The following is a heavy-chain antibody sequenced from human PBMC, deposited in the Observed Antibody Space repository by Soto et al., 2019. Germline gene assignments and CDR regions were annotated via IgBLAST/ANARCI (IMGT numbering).Heavy chain of an antibody. J-gene: IGHJ4*02. CDR3: ARDYGAAAASFFVY. D-gene: IGHD6-25*01. CDR2: MSSDGSNS. CDR1: GCTFSTYA. Sequence: GGSLRLSCAASGCTFSTYAMHWVRQAPGKGLEWVAGMSSDGSNSYYADSVKGRFTISRDKSKHTLCLQMNSLRAEDTAVYYCARDYGAAAASFFVYWGQGTLVTVSS. V-gene: IGHV3-30-3*01.